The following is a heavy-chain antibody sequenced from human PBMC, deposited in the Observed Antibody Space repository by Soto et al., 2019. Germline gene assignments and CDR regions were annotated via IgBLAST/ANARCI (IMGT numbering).Heavy chain of an antibody. CDR2: INHSGST. V-gene: IGHV4-34*01. J-gene: IGHJ6*02. Sequence: SETLSLTCAVYGGSFSGYYWSWIRQPPGKGLEWIGEINHSGSTNYNPSLKSRVTISVDTSKNQFSLKLSSVTAADTAVYYCARDGSGAYSSNYYYYYGMDVWGQGTTVTVSS. CDR3: ARDGSGAYSSNYYYYYGMDV. D-gene: IGHD6-13*01. CDR1: GGSFSGYY.